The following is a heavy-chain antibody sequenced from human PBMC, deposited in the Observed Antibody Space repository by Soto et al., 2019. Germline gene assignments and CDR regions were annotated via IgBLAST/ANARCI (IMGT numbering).Heavy chain of an antibody. J-gene: IGHJ6*02. Sequence: ASVKVSCKASGYTFTRFGISWVRQAPGQGLEWMGWISAFNGATNYAQKFQDRITMTTDTPTSTAYMELRSLRSDDTAVYYCARVSSSIVVVPDYGMDVWGQGTTVTVSS. CDR3: ARVSSSIVVVPDYGMDV. CDR2: ISAFNGAT. D-gene: IGHD2-2*01. V-gene: IGHV1-18*01. CDR1: GYTFTRFG.